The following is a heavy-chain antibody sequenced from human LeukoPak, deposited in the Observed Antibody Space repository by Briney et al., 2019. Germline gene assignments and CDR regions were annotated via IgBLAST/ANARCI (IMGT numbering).Heavy chain of an antibody. CDR1: GGSINSGSYY. CDR2: IYPSGST. Sequence: SETLSLTCTVSGGSINSGSYYWSWIRQPAGKGLEWIGRIYPSGSTNYNPSLKSRVTISLDTSKNQFSLKLSSVTAADTAVYYCAREEYYYYMDVWGKGTTVTVSS. CDR3: AREEYYYYMDV. J-gene: IGHJ6*03. V-gene: IGHV4-61*02.